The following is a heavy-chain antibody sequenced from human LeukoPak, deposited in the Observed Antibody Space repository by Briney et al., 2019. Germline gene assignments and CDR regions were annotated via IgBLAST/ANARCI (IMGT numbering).Heavy chain of an antibody. Sequence: GGTLRLSCAASGLTFSSDYMSWVRHTPAKGLEWVAKINPDGSGIAYGDSVKSRFSISRDNAKNSLYLQMTSPRADDTAIYYCARDPASGALDYWGQGILVTVSS. CDR2: INPDGSGI. CDR3: ARDPASGALDY. CDR1: GLTFSSDY. J-gene: IGHJ4*02. V-gene: IGHV3-7*01.